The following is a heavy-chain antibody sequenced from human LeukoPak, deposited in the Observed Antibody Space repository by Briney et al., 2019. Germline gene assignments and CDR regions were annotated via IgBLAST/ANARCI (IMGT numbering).Heavy chain of an antibody. J-gene: IGHJ3*02. D-gene: IGHD6-19*01. CDR2: IYYSGST. Sequence: SETLSLTRTVSGGSISSSSYYWGWIRQPPGKGLEWLGSIYYSGSTYYNPSLKSRATISVDTSKSKFSLKLSSVTAADTAVYYCARQPSSGSYRDAFDIWGQGTMVTVSS. CDR3: ARQPSSGSYRDAFDI. CDR1: GGSISSSSYY. V-gene: IGHV4-39*01.